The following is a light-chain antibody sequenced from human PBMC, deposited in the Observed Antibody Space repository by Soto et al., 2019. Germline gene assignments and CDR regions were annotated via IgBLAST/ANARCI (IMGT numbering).Light chain of an antibody. CDR3: SSYTSSSTLV. CDR2: EVS. V-gene: IGLV2-14*01. CDR1: SSDVGGYNY. J-gene: IGLJ2*01. Sequence: QSVLTQPASVSGSPGQSITISCTGTSSDVGGYNYVSWYQQHPGKAPKLMIYEVSNRHSGVSNRLSGSKSGNTASLTSSGIQAEEEADYYCSSYTSSSTLVFGGGTKVTVL.